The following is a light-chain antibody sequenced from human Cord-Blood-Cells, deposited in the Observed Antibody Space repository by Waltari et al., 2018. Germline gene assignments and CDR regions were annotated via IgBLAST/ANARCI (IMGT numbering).Light chain of an antibody. J-gene: IGLJ3*02. V-gene: IGLV2-14*01. CDR2: DVS. CDR3: SSYTSSSTWV. Sequence: QSALNQPASVSGSPGQSITISCTGTSSDVGGYNYVSWYQQHPGKAPKLMIYDVSNRPSGVSTRFSGSKSANTASLTISALQAEDEADYYCSSYTSSSTWVFGGGTKLTVL. CDR1: SSDVGGYNY.